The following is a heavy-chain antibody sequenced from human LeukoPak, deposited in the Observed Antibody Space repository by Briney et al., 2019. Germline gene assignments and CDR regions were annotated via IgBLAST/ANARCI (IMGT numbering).Heavy chain of an antibody. V-gene: IGHV1-8*01. J-gene: IGHJ4*02. Sequence: ASIKVSCKASGYTFPSYDNHWVRQAHGQRPEWMGWMNPNSGNTGYAQKFQGRVTMTRNTSISTAYMELSSLRSEDTAVYYCARGPDVGLCWGQGTLVTVSS. CDR1: GYTFPSYD. CDR2: MNPNSGNT. CDR3: ARGPDVGLC. D-gene: IGHD1-26*01.